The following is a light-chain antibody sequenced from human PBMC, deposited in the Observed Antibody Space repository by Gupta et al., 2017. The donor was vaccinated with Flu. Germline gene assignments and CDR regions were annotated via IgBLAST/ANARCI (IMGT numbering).Light chain of an antibody. V-gene: IGKV2-28*01. CDR2: LVS. CDR3: RRALQTPRA. CDR1: QSLLHSDGYTY. J-gene: IGKJ1*01. Sequence: DIVMTQSPLSLPVTPGEPASISCRSSQSLLHSDGYTYLDWYLQKPGQSPQLLIYLVSNRASGVPDRFSGSGSGTDFTLKISIVDAEDVGVYYCRRALQTPRAFGDGTKVEI.